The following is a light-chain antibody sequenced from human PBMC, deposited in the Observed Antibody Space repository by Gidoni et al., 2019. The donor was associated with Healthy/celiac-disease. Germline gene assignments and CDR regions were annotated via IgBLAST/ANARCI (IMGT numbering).Light chain of an antibody. CDR1: SSDVGSYNL. J-gene: IGLJ2*01. CDR2: EVS. V-gene: IGLV2-23*02. CDR3: CSYAGSRGVV. Sequence: QSALTQPASVSGSPGPSITISCTGTSSDVGSYNLVSWYQQHPGKAPKLMIYEVSKRPSGVSNRFSGSKSGNTASLTISGLQAEDEADYYCCSYAGSRGVVFGGGTKLTVL.